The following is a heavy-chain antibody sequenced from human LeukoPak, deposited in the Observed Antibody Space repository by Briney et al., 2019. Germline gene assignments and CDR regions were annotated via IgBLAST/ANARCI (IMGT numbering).Heavy chain of an antibody. Sequence: PSETLSLTCTVSGGSISSYYWSWIRQPPGKGLEWIGYIYYSGSTNYNPSLKSRVTISVDPSKNQFSLKLSSVTAADTAVYYCARAGDYYGSGSYYPPYYYGMDVWGQGTTVTVSS. CDR1: GGSISSYY. J-gene: IGHJ6*02. D-gene: IGHD3-10*01. CDR3: ARAGDYYGSGSYYPPYYYGMDV. V-gene: IGHV4-59*01. CDR2: IYYSGST.